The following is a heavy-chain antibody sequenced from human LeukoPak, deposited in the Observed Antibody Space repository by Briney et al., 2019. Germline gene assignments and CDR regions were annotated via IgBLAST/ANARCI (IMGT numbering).Heavy chain of an antibody. V-gene: IGHV3-49*04. CDR3: APSFREYLGLDY. D-gene: IGHD2/OR15-2a*01. Sequence: GGSLRLSCEASGFIFSNYWMNWVRQAPGKGLEWVGFIRSKDNGGTTEYAASVKGRFTISRDDSQNIAYLQMNSLKTEDTAVYYCAPSFREYLGLDYWGQGTLVTVSS. CDR2: IRSKDNGGTT. CDR1: GFIFSNYW. J-gene: IGHJ4*02.